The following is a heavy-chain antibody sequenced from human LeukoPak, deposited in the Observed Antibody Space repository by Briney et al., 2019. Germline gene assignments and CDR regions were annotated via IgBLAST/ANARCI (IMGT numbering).Heavy chain of an antibody. J-gene: IGHJ6*02. D-gene: IGHD5-18*01. V-gene: IGHV1-2*04. CDR3: ARGAVAVDTAMVTAYYYGMDV. CDR2: INPNSGGT. Sequence: ASVKVSCKASGYTFTGYYMHWVRQAPGQGLEWMGWINPNSGGTSYAQKFQGWVTMTRDTSISTAYMELSRLRSDDTAVYYCARGAVAVDTAMVTAYYYGMDVWGQGTTVTVSS. CDR1: GYTFTGYY.